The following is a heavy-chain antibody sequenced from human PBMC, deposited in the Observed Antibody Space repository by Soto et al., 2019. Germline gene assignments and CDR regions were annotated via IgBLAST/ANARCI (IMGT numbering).Heavy chain of an antibody. V-gene: IGHV3-23*01. CDR1: GFTFSSYA. CDR3: TVAGDIVATTVHTDYYYYGMDV. CDR2: ISGSGGST. Sequence: GGSLRLSCAASGFTFSSYAMSWVRQAPGKGLEWVSAISGSGGSTYYADSVKGRFTISRDNSKNTLYLQMNSLRAEDPAVYYCTVAGDIVATTVHTDYYYYGMDVWGQGTTVTVSS. J-gene: IGHJ6*02. D-gene: IGHD5-12*01.